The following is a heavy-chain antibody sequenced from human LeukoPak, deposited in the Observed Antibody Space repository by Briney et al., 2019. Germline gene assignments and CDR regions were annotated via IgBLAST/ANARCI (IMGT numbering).Heavy chain of an antibody. CDR1: VGSLSSVY. J-gene: IGHJ6*03. CDR2: MYYSART. CDR3: ARLTEWRGYYYHYMDV. V-gene: IGHV4-59*13. Sequence: SQTLSLTCTVSVGSLSSVYWSCIPEPRGKALEWSVYMYYSARTHYNQSLKSRVSISVDTSKNQFSVKLSSVSAACTVVYYCARLTEWRGYYYHYMDVWGKGTTVTVSS. D-gene: IGHD1-20*01.